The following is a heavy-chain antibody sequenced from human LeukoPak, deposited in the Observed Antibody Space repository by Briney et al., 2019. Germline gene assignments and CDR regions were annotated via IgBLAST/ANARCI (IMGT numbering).Heavy chain of an antibody. D-gene: IGHD6-19*01. CDR2: IYPGDSDT. Sequence: GESLKISCKGSGCRFTSYWIGWGRQMPGKGLEWMGIIYPGDSDTRYSPSFQGQVTISADKSISTAYLQWSSLKASDTAMYYCARHRYSSGWYDFDYWGQGTLVTVSS. J-gene: IGHJ4*02. CDR1: GCRFTSYW. CDR3: ARHRYSSGWYDFDY. V-gene: IGHV5-51*01.